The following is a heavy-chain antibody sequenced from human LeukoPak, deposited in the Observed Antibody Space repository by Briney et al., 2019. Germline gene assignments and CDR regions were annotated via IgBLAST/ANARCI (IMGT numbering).Heavy chain of an antibody. V-gene: IGHV4-59*02. CDR1: GGSVSSYY. CDR2: IFYSGGA. D-gene: IGHD5-24*01. Sequence: SETLSLTCTVSGGSVSSYYWSWIRQPPGKGLEWIGYIFYSGGANYNPSLKSRVTMSVDTSKNQFSLKLSSMTAADTAVYYCARAVPVRGGYTFDYWGQGTLVTVSS. J-gene: IGHJ4*02. CDR3: ARAVPVRGGYTFDY.